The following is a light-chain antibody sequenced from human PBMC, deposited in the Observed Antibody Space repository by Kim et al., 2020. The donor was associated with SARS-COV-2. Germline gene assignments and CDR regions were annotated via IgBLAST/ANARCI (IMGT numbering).Light chain of an antibody. V-gene: IGLV3-1*01. CDR1: KLGDKY. CDR2: QDS. J-gene: IGLJ1*01. CDR3: QAWDSSTAAHNYV. Sequence: SYELTQPPSVSVSPGQTASITCSGDKLGDKYACWYQQKPGQSPVLVIYQDSKRPSGIPERFSGSNSGNTATLTISGTQAMDEADYYCQAWDSSTAAHNYV.